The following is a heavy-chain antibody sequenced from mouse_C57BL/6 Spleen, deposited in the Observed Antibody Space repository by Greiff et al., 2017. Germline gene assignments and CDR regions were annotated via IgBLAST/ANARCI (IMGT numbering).Heavy chain of an antibody. D-gene: IGHD1-1*01. V-gene: IGHV1-61*01. CDR2: IYPSDSET. CDR3: ASHYGSREYAMDY. CDR1: GYTFTSYW. Sequence: QVQLQQPGAELVRPGSSVKLSCKASGYTFTSYWMDWVKQRPGQGLEWIGNIYPSDSETHYNQKFKDKATLTVDKSSSTAYMQRSSLTSEDSAVYYCASHYGSREYAMDYWGQGTSVTVSS. J-gene: IGHJ4*01.